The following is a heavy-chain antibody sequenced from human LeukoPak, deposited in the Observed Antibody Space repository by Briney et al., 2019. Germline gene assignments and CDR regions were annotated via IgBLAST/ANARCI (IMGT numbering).Heavy chain of an antibody. V-gene: IGHV3-74*01. CDR3: AREHYDFWSGFYYYYYGMDV. J-gene: IGHJ6*02. D-gene: IGHD3-3*01. Sequence: GGSLRLSCAASGFTFSSYWMHWVRQAPGKGLVWVSRINSDGSSTSYADSVKGRFTISRDNAKNTLYLQMNSLGAEDTAVYYCAREHYDFWSGFYYYYYGMDVWGQGTTVTVSS. CDR1: GFTFSSYW. CDR2: INSDGSST.